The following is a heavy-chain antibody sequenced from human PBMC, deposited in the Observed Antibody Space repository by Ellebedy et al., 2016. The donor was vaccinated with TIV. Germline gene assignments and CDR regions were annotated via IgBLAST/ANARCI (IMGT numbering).Heavy chain of an antibody. CDR1: GYTFTGYY. V-gene: IGHV1-2*02. J-gene: IGHJ6*03. CDR3: ARGGHYYYYYMDV. Sequence: ASVKVSXKASGYTFTGYYMHWVRQAPGQGLEWMGWINPNSGDTNYAQKFQGRVTMTRDTSISTAYMELSRLRSDDTAVYYCARGGHYYYYYMDVWGKGTTVTVSS. CDR2: INPNSGDT.